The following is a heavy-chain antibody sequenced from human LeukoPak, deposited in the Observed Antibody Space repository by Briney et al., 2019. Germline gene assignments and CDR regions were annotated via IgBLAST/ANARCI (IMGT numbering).Heavy chain of an antibody. CDR2: IIPIFGTA. D-gene: IGHD6-13*01. Sequence: ASVKVSCKASGGAFSSYAISWVRQAPGQGLEWMGGIIPIFGTANYAQKFQGRVTITADESTSTAYMELSSLRSEDTAVYYCAREIGDSSSWYGLNYFDYWGQGTLVTVSS. V-gene: IGHV1-69*13. CDR3: AREIGDSSSWYGLNYFDY. J-gene: IGHJ4*02. CDR1: GGAFSSYA.